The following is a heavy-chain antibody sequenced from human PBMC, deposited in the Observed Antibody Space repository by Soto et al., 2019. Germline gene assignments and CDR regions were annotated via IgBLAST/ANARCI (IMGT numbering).Heavy chain of an antibody. D-gene: IGHD5-12*01. Sequence: QVQLVQSGAEVKKPGSSVKVSCKASGGTFSRYAISWVRQAPGQGLEWMGGIIPIFGTANYAQKFQGRVTITADESTSTAYMELSSLRSEDTAVYYCARDFYSGYGMYYFDYWGQGTLVTVSS. CDR3: ARDFYSGYGMYYFDY. CDR1: GGTFSRYA. V-gene: IGHV1-69*01. J-gene: IGHJ4*02. CDR2: IIPIFGTA.